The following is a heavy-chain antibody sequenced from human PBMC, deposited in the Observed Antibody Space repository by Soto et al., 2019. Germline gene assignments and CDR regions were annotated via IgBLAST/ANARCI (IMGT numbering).Heavy chain of an antibody. Sequence: SETLSLTCTVSGGSISSSSYYWGLIRQPPGKGLEWIGSIYYSGSTYYNPSLKSRVTISVDTSKNQFSLKLSSVTAADTAVYYCARHPPPLDGVIPSNWFDPWGQGTLVTVSS. CDR2: IYYSGST. CDR3: ARHPPPLDGVIPSNWFDP. D-gene: IGHD3-22*01. V-gene: IGHV4-39*01. J-gene: IGHJ5*02. CDR1: GGSISSSSYY.